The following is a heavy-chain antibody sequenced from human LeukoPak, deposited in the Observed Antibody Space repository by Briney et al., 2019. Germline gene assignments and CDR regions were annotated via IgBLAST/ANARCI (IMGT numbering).Heavy chain of an antibody. D-gene: IGHD1-26*01. CDR2: MNPNSGNT. CDR3: ARGKNFPSGGSYPDY. V-gene: IGHV1-8*01. J-gene: IGHJ4*02. CDR1: GYTFTSYD. Sequence: ASVKVSCKASGYTFTSYDINWLRQATGQGLEWMGWMNPNSGNTGYAQKFQGRVTMTRNTSISTAYMELSSLRSEDTAVYYCARGKNFPSGGSYPDYWGQGTLVTVSS.